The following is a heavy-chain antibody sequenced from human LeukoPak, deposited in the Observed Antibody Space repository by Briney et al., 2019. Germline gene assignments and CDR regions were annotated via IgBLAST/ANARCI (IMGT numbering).Heavy chain of an antibody. D-gene: IGHD6-13*01. CDR3: AKAPGAAGPMTYWYFDL. V-gene: IGHV3-23*01. Sequence: GGSLRLSCAASGFTFSNYAMSWVRQAPGKGLEWVSAVSGSGAATYYADSVKGRFTISRDNSKNTLFLQMSSLRAEDTAVYYCAKAPGAAGPMTYWYFDLWGRGTLVTVSS. CDR2: VSGSGAAT. J-gene: IGHJ2*01. CDR1: GFTFSNYA.